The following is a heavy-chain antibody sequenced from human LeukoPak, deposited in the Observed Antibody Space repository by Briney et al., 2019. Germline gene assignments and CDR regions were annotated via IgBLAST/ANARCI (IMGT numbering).Heavy chain of an antibody. J-gene: IGHJ4*02. CDR3: ARYSSGWYD. V-gene: IGHV4-34*01. CDR2: INHSGST. CDR1: GGSFSGYY. D-gene: IGHD6-19*01. Sequence: SETLSLTCAVYGGSFSGYYWSWIRQPLGKGLEWIGEINHSGSTNYNPSLKSRVTISVDTSKNQFSLKLSSVTAADTAVYYCARYSSGWYDWGQGTLVTVSS.